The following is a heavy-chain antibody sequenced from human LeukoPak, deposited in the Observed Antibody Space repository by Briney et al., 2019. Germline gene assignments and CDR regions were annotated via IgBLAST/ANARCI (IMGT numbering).Heavy chain of an antibody. CDR2: IYYSGST. J-gene: IGHJ4*02. CDR3: ARSFEPYCSGGSCYPGRFDY. Sequence: PSETLSLTCTVSGGSISSSSYYWGWIRQPPGKGLEWIGSIYYSGSTYYNPSLKSRVTISVDTSKNQFSLKLSSVTAADTAVYYCARSFEPYCSGGSCYPGRFDYWGQGTLVTVSS. CDR1: GGSISSSSYY. V-gene: IGHV4-39*07. D-gene: IGHD2-15*01.